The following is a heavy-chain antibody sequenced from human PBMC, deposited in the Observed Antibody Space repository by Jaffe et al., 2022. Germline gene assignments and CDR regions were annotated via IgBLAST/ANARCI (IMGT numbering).Heavy chain of an antibody. D-gene: IGHD5-12*01. V-gene: IGHV3-30*02. Sequence: QVQLVESGGGVVQPGGSLRLSCAASGFTFSSYGMHWVRQAPGKGLEWVAFIRYDGSNKYYADSVKGRFTISRDNSKNTLYLQMNSLRAEDTAVYYCAKDVVEMATYFDYWGQGTLVTVSS. J-gene: IGHJ4*02. CDR2: IRYDGSNK. CDR1: GFTFSSYG. CDR3: AKDVVEMATYFDY.